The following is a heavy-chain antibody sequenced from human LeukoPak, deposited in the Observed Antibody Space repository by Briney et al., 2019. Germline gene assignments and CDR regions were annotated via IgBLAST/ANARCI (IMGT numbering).Heavy chain of an antibody. V-gene: IGHV3-30*02. Sequence: GGSLRLSCAASGFTFSTYGMHWVRQTPGKGLEWVAFIQYDGSNKYYADSVKGRFTISRDNSKNTLYLQMNSLRAEDTAVYYCAKGYSSGWYGLIDYWGQGSMVSVSS. J-gene: IGHJ4*02. D-gene: IGHD6-19*01. CDR1: GFTFSTYG. CDR2: IQYDGSNK. CDR3: AKGYSSGWYGLIDY.